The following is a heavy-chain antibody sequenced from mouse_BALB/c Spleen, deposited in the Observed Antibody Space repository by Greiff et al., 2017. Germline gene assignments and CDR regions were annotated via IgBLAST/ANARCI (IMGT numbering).Heavy chain of an antibody. CDR1: GYTFSSYW. D-gene: IGHD2-1*01. CDR2: ILPGSGST. CDR3: ARRGLYGNSFAN. Sequence: VQLVESGAELMKPGASVKISCKATGYTFSSYWIEWVKQRPGHGLEWIGEILPGSGSTNYNEKFKGKATFTADTSSNTAYMQLSSLTSEDSAVYYCARRGLYGNSFANWGQGTLLTVSA. J-gene: IGHJ3*01. V-gene: IGHV1-9*01.